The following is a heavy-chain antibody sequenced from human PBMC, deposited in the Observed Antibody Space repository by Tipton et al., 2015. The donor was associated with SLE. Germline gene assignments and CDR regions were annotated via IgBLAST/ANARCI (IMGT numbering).Heavy chain of an antibody. V-gene: IGHV4-59*12. D-gene: IGHD2-8*01. Sequence: TLSLTCTVSGGSISNYYWSWIRQPPGKGLEWIGYIYYSGNTNYNPSLKSRVTISVDTSKSQFSLKMRSVTAADTAVYFCARGYCSDGVCYGFGFFDYWGQGNLVTVSS. J-gene: IGHJ4*02. CDR3: ARGYCSDGVCYGFGFFDY. CDR2: IYYSGNT. CDR1: GGSISNYY.